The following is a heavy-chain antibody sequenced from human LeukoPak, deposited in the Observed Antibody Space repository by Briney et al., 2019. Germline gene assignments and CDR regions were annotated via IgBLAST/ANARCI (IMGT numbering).Heavy chain of an antibody. CDR3: ARGLLGWFGGHQTYYFDY. CDR2: INHSGST. CDR1: GGSLSGYY. J-gene: IGHJ4*02. Sequence: SETLSLTCAVYGGSLSGYYWSWIRQPPGKGLEWIGEINHSGSTNYNPSLKSRVTISVDTSKNQFSLKLSSVTAADTAVYYCARGLLGWFGGHQTYYFDYWGQGTLVTVSS. D-gene: IGHD3-10*01. V-gene: IGHV4-34*01.